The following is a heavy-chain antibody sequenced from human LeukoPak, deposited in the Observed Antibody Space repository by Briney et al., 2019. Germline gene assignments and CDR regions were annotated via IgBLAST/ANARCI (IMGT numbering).Heavy chain of an antibody. CDR1: GGSFSGYY. CDR3: ARLGYYDSSATIDY. D-gene: IGHD3-22*01. V-gene: IGHV4-34*01. Sequence: PSETLSLTCAVYGGSFSGYYWSWIRQPPGKGLEWIGEINHSGSTNYNPSLKSRVTISVDTSKNQFSLKLSSVTAADTAVYYCARLGYYDSSATIDYWGQGTLVTVSS. J-gene: IGHJ4*02. CDR2: INHSGST.